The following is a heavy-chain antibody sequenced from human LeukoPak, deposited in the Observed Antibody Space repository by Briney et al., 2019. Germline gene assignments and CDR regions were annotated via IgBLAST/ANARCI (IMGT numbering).Heavy chain of an antibody. CDR3: AILHNYNDRIDY. Sequence: GAPLQISCQGSGSIFTNYWIGWVRQLPGKGLECMGIIYPGDSDTRYNPSFQGQVTISADTSISTAYLQWSSLKVSDTAMYYFAILHNYNDRIDYWGQGTLVTVPS. CDR2: IYPGDSDT. J-gene: IGHJ4*02. CDR1: GSIFTNYW. D-gene: IGHD1-20*01. V-gene: IGHV5-51*01.